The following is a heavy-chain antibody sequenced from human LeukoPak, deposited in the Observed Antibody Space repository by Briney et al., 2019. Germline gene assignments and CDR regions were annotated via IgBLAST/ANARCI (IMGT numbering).Heavy chain of an antibody. J-gene: IGHJ5*02. Sequence: GASVKVSCKASGYTFTSYGISWVRQAPGQGLEWMGWISAYNGNTNYAQKLQGRVTITADESTSTAYMELSSLRSEDTAVYYCARVGDGYNGYLKINWFDPWGQGTLVTVSS. CDR2: ISAYNGNT. CDR3: ARVGDGYNGYLKINWFDP. CDR1: GYTFTSYG. D-gene: IGHD5-24*01. V-gene: IGHV1-18*01.